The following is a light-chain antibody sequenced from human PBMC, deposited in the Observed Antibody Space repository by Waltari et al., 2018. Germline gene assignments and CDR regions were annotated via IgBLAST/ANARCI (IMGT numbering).Light chain of an antibody. J-gene: IGKJ5*01. V-gene: IGKV3-11*01. CDR2: DAS. CDR3: QQRRDWIT. CDR1: QSVSRS. Sequence: EIVLTQSPATLSSSPGERATLSCRASQSVSRSLAWYQQKPGQPPRLLIYDASTRATGIPARFSGSGSGTDFTLTISSLEPEDFVVYYCQQRRDWITFGQGTRLEIK.